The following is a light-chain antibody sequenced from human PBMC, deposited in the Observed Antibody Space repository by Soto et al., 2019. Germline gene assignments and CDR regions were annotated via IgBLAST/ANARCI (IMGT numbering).Light chain of an antibody. J-gene: IGLJ1*01. CDR3: SSLTSSTTRV. CDR1: SSDVGGYDY. V-gene: IGLV2-14*01. Sequence: QSVLTQPASVSGSPGQSITISCTGSSSDVGGYDYVSWYQQYPGKAPKLMIYDVSNRPSGVSNRFSGSKSGNTASLTISGLKADDEADYYCSSLTSSTTRVFGTGTKLTVL. CDR2: DVS.